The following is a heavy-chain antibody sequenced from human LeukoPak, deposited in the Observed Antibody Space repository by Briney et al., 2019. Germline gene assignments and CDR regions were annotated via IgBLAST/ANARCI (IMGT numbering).Heavy chain of an antibody. CDR1: GGSISSYF. Sequence: SETLSLTCTVSGGSISSYFWTWIRQPAGKGLEWIGRIYTSGSTNYNPSLKSRVTMSVDTSKSQFSLKLSSVTAADTAVYYCASGIVGATFVYWGQGTLVTVSS. J-gene: IGHJ4*02. V-gene: IGHV4-4*07. CDR3: ASGIVGATFVY. CDR2: IYTSGST. D-gene: IGHD1-26*01.